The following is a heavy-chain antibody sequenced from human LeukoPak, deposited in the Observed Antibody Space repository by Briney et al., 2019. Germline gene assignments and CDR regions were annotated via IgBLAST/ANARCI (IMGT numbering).Heavy chain of an antibody. V-gene: IGHV3-21*01. Sequence: PGGSLRLSCAASGFTFSSYEMNWVRQAPGKGLEWVSSISSSSSYIYYADSVKGRFTISRDNAKNSLYLQMNSLRAEDTAVYYCARLKNIAVAGFDIWGQGTMVTVSS. CDR3: ARLKNIAVAGFDI. D-gene: IGHD6-19*01. CDR1: GFTFSSYE. J-gene: IGHJ3*02. CDR2: ISSSSSYI.